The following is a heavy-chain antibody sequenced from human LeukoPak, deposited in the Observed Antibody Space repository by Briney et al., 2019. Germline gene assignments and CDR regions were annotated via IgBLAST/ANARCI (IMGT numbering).Heavy chain of an antibody. CDR2: IYYSGST. CDR1: GGSISSSSYS. Sequence: SETLSLTCTVSGGSISSSSYSWGWIRQPPGKALEWIGSIYYSGSTYYNPSLKSRVTISVDTSKNQFSLKLSSVTAADTAVYYCARDLNYFDYWGQGTLVTVSS. V-gene: IGHV4-39*07. J-gene: IGHJ4*02. CDR3: ARDLNYFDY.